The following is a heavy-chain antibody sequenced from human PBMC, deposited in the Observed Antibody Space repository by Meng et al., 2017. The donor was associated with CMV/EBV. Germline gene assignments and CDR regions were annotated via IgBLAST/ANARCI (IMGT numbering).Heavy chain of an antibody. Sequence: FTSYYMRWVRQAPGQGLEWMGIINPSGGSTSYAQKFQGRVTMTRDTSTSTVYMELSSLRSEDTAVYYCARDSKRIAAAGKRLNWFDPWGQGTLVTVSS. V-gene: IGHV1-46*01. CDR2: INPSGGST. CDR1: FTSYY. J-gene: IGHJ5*02. CDR3: ARDSKRIAAAGKRLNWFDP. D-gene: IGHD6-13*01.